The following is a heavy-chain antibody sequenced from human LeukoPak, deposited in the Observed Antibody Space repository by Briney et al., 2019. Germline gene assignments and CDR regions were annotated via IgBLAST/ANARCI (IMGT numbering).Heavy chain of an antibody. CDR3: APPLRGDYNAPSLVPSGY. J-gene: IGHJ4*02. Sequence: SETLSLTCAVYGGSFSGYYWSWIRQPPGKGLEWIGEINHSGSTNYNPSLKSRVTISVDTSKNQFSLKLSSVTAADTAVYYCAPPLRGDYNAPSLVPSGYWGQGTLVTVSS. CDR2: INHSGST. CDR1: GGSFSGYY. V-gene: IGHV4-34*01. D-gene: IGHD4-17*01.